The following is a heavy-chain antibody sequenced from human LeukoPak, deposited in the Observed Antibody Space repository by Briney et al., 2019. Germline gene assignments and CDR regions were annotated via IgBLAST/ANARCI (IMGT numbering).Heavy chain of an antibody. Sequence: PGGSLRLSCAASGFTFSSYSMNWVRQAPGKGLEWVSSISSSSSYIYYADSVKGRFTISRDNAKNSLYLQMNSLRAEDTAVYYCAREFFFRGVASYGMDVWGQGTTVTVSS. D-gene: IGHD3-10*01. J-gene: IGHJ6*02. V-gene: IGHV3-21*01. CDR1: GFTFSSYS. CDR2: ISSSSSYI. CDR3: AREFFFRGVASYGMDV.